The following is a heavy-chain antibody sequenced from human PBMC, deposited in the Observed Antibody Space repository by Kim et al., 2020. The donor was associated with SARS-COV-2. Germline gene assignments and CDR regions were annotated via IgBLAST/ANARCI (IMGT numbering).Heavy chain of an antibody. D-gene: IGHD3-16*02. CDR2: IYYSGST. Sequence: SETLSLTCTVSGGSIISGGYYWSWIRQHPGKGLEWIGYIYYSGSTYYNPSLKSRVTISVDTSKNQFSLKLSSVTAADTAVYYCARATMITFGGVIDHFDYWGQGTLVTVSS. V-gene: IGHV4-31*03. J-gene: IGHJ4*02. CDR3: ARATMITFGGVIDHFDY. CDR1: GGSIISGGYY.